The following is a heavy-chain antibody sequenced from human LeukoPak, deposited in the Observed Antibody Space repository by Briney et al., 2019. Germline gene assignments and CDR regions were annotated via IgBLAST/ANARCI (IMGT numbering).Heavy chain of an antibody. CDR3: AKDLAFKVDCSGGSCAFDY. J-gene: IGHJ4*02. V-gene: IGHV3-23*01. CDR2: ISANGQAT. Sequence: TGGSLRLSCAGSGFAFGTYAMSWVRQAPGMGLEWVSSISANGQATYYADSVKGRFTISRDNSKNTLYLQMNSLRAEDTAVYYCAKDLAFKVDCSGGSCAFDYWGQGTLVTVSS. CDR1: GFAFGTYA. D-gene: IGHD2-15*01.